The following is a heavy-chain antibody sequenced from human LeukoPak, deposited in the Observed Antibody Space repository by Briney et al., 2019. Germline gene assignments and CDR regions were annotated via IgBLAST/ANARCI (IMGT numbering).Heavy chain of an antibody. CDR1: GGSISSSDWY. CDR2: IFYNVAT. CDR3: AREERYTTSSGGH. D-gene: IGHD1-26*01. Sequence: PSETLSLTCTVSGGSISSSDWYWGWIRQPPGKGLEWIGTIFYNVATQFNPSLKSRATLSVDTSRNQFSLRLTSVTAADTAVYYCAREERYTTSSGGHWGQGTLVTVSS. V-gene: IGHV4-39*07. J-gene: IGHJ1*01.